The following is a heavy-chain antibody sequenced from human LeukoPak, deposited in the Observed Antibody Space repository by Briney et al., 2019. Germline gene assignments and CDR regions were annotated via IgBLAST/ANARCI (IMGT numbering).Heavy chain of an antibody. CDR3: ASPYGSGSRGLQMDV. D-gene: IGHD3-10*01. V-gene: IGHV3-21*01. J-gene: IGHJ6*04. Sequence: GGSLRLSCAASGFTFSSYSMNWVRQAPGKGLEWVSSISSSSSYIYYADSVKGRFTISRDNAKNSLYLQMNSLRAEDTAVYYCASPYGSGSRGLQMDVWGKGTTVTVSS. CDR1: GFTFSSYS. CDR2: ISSSSSYI.